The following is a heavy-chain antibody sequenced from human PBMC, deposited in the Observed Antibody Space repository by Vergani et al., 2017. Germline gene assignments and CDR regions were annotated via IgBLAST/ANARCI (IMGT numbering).Heavy chain of an antibody. J-gene: IGHJ4*02. CDR3: ATSRIAAAGSDY. Sequence: QVQLQESGPGLVKPSETLSLTCTVSGGSVSSGSYDWSWIRQPPGKGLEWIGYIYYSGSTNYNPSLKRRVTISVNTYKNQFSLKLSSVTAADTAVYYCATSRIAAAGSDYWGQGTLVTFSS. CDR1: GGSVSSGSYD. D-gene: IGHD6-13*01. CDR2: IYYSGST. V-gene: IGHV4-61*01.